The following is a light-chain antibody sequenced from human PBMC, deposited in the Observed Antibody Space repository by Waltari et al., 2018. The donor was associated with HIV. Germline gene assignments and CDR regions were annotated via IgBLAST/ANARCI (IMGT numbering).Light chain of an antibody. CDR1: QGISDY. V-gene: IGKV3D-11*01. CDR3: QQRQNQYT. CDR2: DTS. Sequence: IVLVQSPATLSLSPGERANLFCRASQGISDYLAWYQQKAGQPPRLLIFDTSNRATGVPARFSGSGSGTDFTLTISSLEPGDSAVYYCQQRQNQYTFGQGTTLEIK. J-gene: IGKJ2*01.